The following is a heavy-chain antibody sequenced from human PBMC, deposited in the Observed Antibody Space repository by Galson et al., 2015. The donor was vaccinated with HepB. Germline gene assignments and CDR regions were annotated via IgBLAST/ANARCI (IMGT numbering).Heavy chain of an antibody. CDR3: ARDPYYYGSGSAVNWFDP. V-gene: IGHV3-33*01. D-gene: IGHD3-10*01. CDR1: GFTFSSYG. CDR2: IWYDGSNK. J-gene: IGHJ5*02. Sequence: SLRLSCAASGFTFSSYGMHWVRQAPGKGLEWVAVIWYDGSNKYYADSVKGRFTISRDNSKNTLYLQMNSLRAEDTAVYYCARDPYYYGSGSAVNWFDPWGQGTLVTVSS.